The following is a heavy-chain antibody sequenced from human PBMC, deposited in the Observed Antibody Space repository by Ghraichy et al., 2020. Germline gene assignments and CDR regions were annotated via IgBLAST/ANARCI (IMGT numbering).Heavy chain of an antibody. V-gene: IGHV3-21*01. D-gene: IGHD2-2*01. Sequence: GGSLRLSCAASGFAFSDSIMVWVRQAPGKGLEWVSTISRGSGNIFYADSVKGRFTISRDDAKNSVYLQMNSLSAEDTAVYYCARAIFCSVTTCYYFDFWGQGTLVTVSS. CDR2: ISRGSGNI. CDR1: GFAFSDSI. CDR3: ARAIFCSVTTCYYFDF. J-gene: IGHJ4*02.